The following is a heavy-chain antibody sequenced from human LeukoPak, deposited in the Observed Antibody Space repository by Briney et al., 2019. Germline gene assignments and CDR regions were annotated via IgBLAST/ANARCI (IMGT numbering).Heavy chain of an antibody. V-gene: IGHV3-53*01. D-gene: IGHD3-22*01. CDR3: ARGGRGSAAVVAPRSFDI. CDR2: TYTGGNS. Sequence: GGSLRLSCAASGFTVSSTHMVWVRQAPGKGVEWVSVTYTGGNSYYAGSVKGRFIISRDISKNTLYLQMNSLRAEDSALYYCARGGRGSAAVVAPRSFDIWGQGTMVTVSS. CDR1: GFTVSSTH. J-gene: IGHJ3*02.